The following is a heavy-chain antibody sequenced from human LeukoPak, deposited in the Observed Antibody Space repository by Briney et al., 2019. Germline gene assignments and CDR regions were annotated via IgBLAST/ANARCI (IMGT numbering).Heavy chain of an antibody. CDR2: ISYDGSNK. CDR3: AKYSGSWYVEGDLDY. J-gene: IGHJ4*02. CDR1: GFTFSSYG. Sequence: GRSLRLSCAASGFTFSSYGMHWVRQAPGKGLEWVAVISYDGSNKYYAGSVKGRFTISRDNSKNTLYLQMNSLRAGDTAVYYCAKYSGSWYVEGDLDYWGQGTLVTVSS. V-gene: IGHV3-30*18. D-gene: IGHD6-13*01.